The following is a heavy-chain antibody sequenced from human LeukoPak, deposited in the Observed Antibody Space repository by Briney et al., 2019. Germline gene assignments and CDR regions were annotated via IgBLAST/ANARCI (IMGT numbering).Heavy chain of an antibody. CDR2: VWDDGSSQ. Sequence: PGGSLRLSCAASGFTFSSYGMHWVRQAPGKGLEWVAVVWDDGSSQNYADSVEGRFTISRDNSKNMLYLQMNSLRAEDTAVYYCAKDQWNPDYWGQGTLVSVSS. CDR3: AKDQWNPDY. V-gene: IGHV3-33*06. D-gene: IGHD6-19*01. CDR1: GFTFSSYG. J-gene: IGHJ4*02.